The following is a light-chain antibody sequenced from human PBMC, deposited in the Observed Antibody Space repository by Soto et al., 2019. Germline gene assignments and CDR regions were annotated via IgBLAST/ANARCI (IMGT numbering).Light chain of an antibody. CDR1: QVITKY. CDR3: HQYDSYPRT. CDR2: ATS. V-gene: IGKV1-16*02. Sequence: DIQMTQSPSSLSASVGDRVTITCRASQVITKYVAWFQQKPGKAPQSLIYATSRLQSGVPSKFSGSGSGTDFTLTSSSLQPEDFATYYCHQYDSYPRTFGQGTRLEMK. J-gene: IGKJ2*01.